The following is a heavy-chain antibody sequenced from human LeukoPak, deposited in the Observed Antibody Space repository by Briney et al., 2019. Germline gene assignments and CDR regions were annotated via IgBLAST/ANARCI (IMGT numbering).Heavy chain of an antibody. Sequence: GGSLRLSCAASXFTFSSYGMSWVRQAPGKGLEWVSSISGGGGSAYSADSVKGRFTISRDNSKNTLYLQMNSLRAEDTAVYYCAKGRGNSYGYLDYWGQGTLVTVSS. CDR2: ISGGGGSA. CDR3: AKGRGNSYGYLDY. V-gene: IGHV3-23*01. CDR1: XFTFSSYG. D-gene: IGHD5-18*01. J-gene: IGHJ4*02.